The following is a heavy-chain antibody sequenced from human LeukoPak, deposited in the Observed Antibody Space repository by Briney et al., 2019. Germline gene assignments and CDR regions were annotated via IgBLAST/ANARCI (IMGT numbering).Heavy chain of an antibody. Sequence: ASVKVSCTASGYTFTSYGISWVRQAPGQGLEWMGWISAYNGNTNYAQKLQGRVTMTTDTSTSTAYMELRSLRSDDTAVYYCARGSRLPPYCYDSSGYYLVYWGQGTLVTVSS. D-gene: IGHD3-22*01. CDR1: GYTFTSYG. CDR3: ARGSRLPPYCYDSSGYYLVY. J-gene: IGHJ4*02. V-gene: IGHV1-18*01. CDR2: ISAYNGNT.